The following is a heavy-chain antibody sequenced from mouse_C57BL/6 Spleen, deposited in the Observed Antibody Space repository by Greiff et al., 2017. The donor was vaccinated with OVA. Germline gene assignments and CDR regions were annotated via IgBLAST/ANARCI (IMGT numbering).Heavy chain of an antibody. CDR1: GYTFTDYN. Sequence: VQLQQSGPELVKPGASVKMSCKASGYTFTDYNMHWVKQSHGKSLEWIGYINPNNGGTSYNQKFKGKATLTVTKSSSTAYMELRSLTSEYSAVYYCASDDYDRGFFDYWGQGTTLTVSS. CDR3: ASDDYDRGFFDY. V-gene: IGHV1-22*01. CDR2: INPNNGGT. J-gene: IGHJ2*01. D-gene: IGHD2-4*01.